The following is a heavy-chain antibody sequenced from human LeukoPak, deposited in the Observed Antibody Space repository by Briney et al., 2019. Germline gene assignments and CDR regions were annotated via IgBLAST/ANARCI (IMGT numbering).Heavy chain of an antibody. CDR3: ATIRRDGYNNVDY. CDR2: ISSGSTT. D-gene: IGHD5-24*01. CDR1: GFTFSSCE. J-gene: IGHJ4*02. V-gene: IGHV3-48*03. Sequence: GGSLRLSCAAAGFTFSSCEMNWVRRAPGKGLEWVSYISSGSTTYYADSVKGRFTISRDNAKSSLYLQMNSLRAEDTAVYYCATIRRDGYNNVDYWGQGTQVTVSS.